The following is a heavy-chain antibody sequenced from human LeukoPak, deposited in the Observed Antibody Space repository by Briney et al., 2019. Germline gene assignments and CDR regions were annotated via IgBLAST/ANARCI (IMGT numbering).Heavy chain of an antibody. D-gene: IGHD2-15*01. CDR3: ASGGGDCSGGSCYPPEY. CDR1: GGSISSYY. Sequence: PSETLSLTCTVSGGSISSYYWSWIRQPPGKGLEWIGYIYYSGSTNYNPSLKSRVTIPVDTSKNQFSLKLSSVTAADTAVYYCASGGGDCSGGSCYPPEYWGQGTLVTVSS. V-gene: IGHV4-59*01. CDR2: IYYSGST. J-gene: IGHJ4*02.